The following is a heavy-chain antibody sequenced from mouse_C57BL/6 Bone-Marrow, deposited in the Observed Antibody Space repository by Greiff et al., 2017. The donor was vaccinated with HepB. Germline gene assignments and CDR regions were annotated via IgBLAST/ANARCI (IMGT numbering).Heavy chain of an antibody. CDR1: GYTFTSYW. CDR2: IYPGSGST. Sequence: QVQLKQPGAELVKPGASVKMSCKASGYTFTSYWITWVKQRPGQGLEWIGDIYPGSGSTNYNEKFKSKATLTVDTSSSTAYMQLSSLTSEDSAVYYSASKPFTTVVGYWGQGTTLTVSS. CDR3: ASKPFTTVVGY. D-gene: IGHD1-1*01. V-gene: IGHV1-55*01. J-gene: IGHJ2*01.